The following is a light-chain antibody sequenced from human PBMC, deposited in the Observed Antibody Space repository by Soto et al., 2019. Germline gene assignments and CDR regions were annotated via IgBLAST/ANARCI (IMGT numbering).Light chain of an antibody. CDR3: QQRSNWPLLT. V-gene: IGKV3-11*01. CDR2: DAS. Sequence: EIVLTQSPATLSLSPGERATLSCRASQSVSSYLAWYQQKPGQAPRLLIYDASNRATGIPARFSGSGHGTDFPLTVRSLEAEDFAVYYCQQRSNWPLLTFGGGTKGEIK. CDR1: QSVSSY. J-gene: IGKJ4*01.